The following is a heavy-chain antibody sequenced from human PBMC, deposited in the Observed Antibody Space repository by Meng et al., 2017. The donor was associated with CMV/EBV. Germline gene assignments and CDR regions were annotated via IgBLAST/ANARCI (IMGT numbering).Heavy chain of an antibody. Sequence: GSLRLSCAVYGGSFSSYYWSWIRQPPGKGLEWIGEINHSGSANYNPSLKSRVSISVDTSKNQFSLKLSSVTAADTAVYYCARGRGNDFWSGYSTTEFDPWGQGTTVTVSS. V-gene: IGHV4-34*01. D-gene: IGHD3-3*01. CDR3: ARGRGNDFWSGYSTTEFDP. CDR2: INHSGSA. CDR1: GGSFSSYY. J-gene: IGHJ6*02.